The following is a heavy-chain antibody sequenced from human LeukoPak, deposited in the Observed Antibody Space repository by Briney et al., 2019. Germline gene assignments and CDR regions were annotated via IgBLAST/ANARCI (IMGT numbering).Heavy chain of an antibody. CDR2: LGADGSGT. CDR3: ARDGFTGPRTAYLDH. V-gene: IGHV3-74*01. J-gene: IGHJ4*01. Sequence: GGSLRLSCAASGFTFSRYVMHWVRQAPGKGLVWVSRLGADGSGTNYADSVKGRFTISRDNAKNTVYLQMSSLRAEDTAVYYCARDGFTGPRTAYLDHWGQGTLVTVSS. CDR1: GFTFSRYV. D-gene: IGHD2-8*02.